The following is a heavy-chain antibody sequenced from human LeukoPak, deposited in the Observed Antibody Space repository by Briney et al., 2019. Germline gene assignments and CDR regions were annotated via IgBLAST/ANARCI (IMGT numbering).Heavy chain of an antibody. CDR2: INPSGGST. CDR1: GYTFTGYY. D-gene: IGHD3-22*01. V-gene: IGHV1-46*01. CDR3: ARGNYYDSSGPMYYFDY. Sequence: GASVKVSCKASGYTFTGYYMHWVRQAPGQGLEWMGIINPSGGSTSYAQKFQGRVTMTRDTSTSTVYMELSSLRSEDTAVYYCARGNYYDSSGPMYYFDYWGQGTLVTVSS. J-gene: IGHJ4*02.